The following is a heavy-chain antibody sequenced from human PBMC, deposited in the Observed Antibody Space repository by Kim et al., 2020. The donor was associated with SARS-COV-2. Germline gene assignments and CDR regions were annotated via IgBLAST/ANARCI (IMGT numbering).Heavy chain of an antibody. CDR1: GFTFSSYD. Sequence: GGSLRLSCAASGFTFSSYDMHWVRQATGKGLEWVSTIGTAGDTYYPDSVKDRFTISRENAKNSLYLQINSLRAGDTAVYYCARGLGHCSGGSCSVTFDYWGQGTLVTVSS. CDR3: ARGLGHCSGGSCSVTFDY. V-gene: IGHV3-13*01. J-gene: IGHJ4*02. D-gene: IGHD2-15*01. CDR2: IGTAGDT.